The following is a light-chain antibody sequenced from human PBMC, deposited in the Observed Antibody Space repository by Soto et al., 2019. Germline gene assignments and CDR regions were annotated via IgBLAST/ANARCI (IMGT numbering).Light chain of an antibody. J-gene: IGKJ2*01. V-gene: IGKV1-33*01. CDR1: QDISNY. CDR2: DAS. Sequence: DIQMTQSPSSLSASVGDRVTITCQASQDISNYLNWYQQKPGKAPKLLIYDASNLQTGVPSKFSGSGSGTDFTFTIISLQPEDLATYYCQQYDNLPHTFGQGTKLEIK. CDR3: QQYDNLPHT.